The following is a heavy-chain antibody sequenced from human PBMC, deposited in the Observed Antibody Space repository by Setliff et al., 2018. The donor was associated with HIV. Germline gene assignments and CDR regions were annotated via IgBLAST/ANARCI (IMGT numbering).Heavy chain of an antibody. CDR2: IYASEGT. V-gene: IGHV4-61*02. D-gene: IGHD3-9*01. J-gene: IGHJ3*02. CDR1: GLSMSSGNYY. Sequence: SETLSLTCQVSGLSMSSGNYYWNWIRQPAGKGLEWIGRIYASEGTYYKSSLKGRVTISVDSSKNQFSLKLTSVTAADTAIYFCARGGGYFHDNNAFDIWGQGTVVTVSS. CDR3: ARGGGYFHDNNAFDI.